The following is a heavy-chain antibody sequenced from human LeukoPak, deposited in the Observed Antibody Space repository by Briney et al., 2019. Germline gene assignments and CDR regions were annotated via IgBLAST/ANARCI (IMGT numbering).Heavy chain of an antibody. J-gene: IGHJ1*01. CDR3: ARDLDNYSGSGSYYNGDPLFQH. CDR1: GYTFTGFC. CDR2: LNPNSGGT. V-gene: IGHV1-2*02. D-gene: IGHD3-10*01. Sequence: ASVKVSCKSSGYTFTGFCIHWVRQAPGQGLEWMGWLNPNSGGTNYAQNFQGRVTMTRDTSISTGYMELSRLRSDDTAVYYCARDLDNYSGSGSYYNGDPLFQHWGQGTLVTVSS.